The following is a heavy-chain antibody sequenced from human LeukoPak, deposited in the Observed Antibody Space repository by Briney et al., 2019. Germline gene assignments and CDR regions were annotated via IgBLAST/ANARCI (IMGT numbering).Heavy chain of an antibody. V-gene: IGHV3-53*04. CDR1: GFTVSSNY. CDR3: ARPRLGYCSGGSCLTPDY. J-gene: IGHJ4*02. Sequence: GGSLRLSCAASGFTVSSNYMNWVRQAPGKGLEWVSVIYSGGSTYYADSVKGRFTISRHNSKNTLYLQMNSLRVEDTAVYYCARPRLGYCSGGSCLTPDYWGQGTLVTVSS. CDR2: IYSGGST. D-gene: IGHD2-15*01.